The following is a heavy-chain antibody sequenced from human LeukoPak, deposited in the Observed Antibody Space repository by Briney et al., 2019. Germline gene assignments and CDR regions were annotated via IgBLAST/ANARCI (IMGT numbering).Heavy chain of an antibody. J-gene: IGHJ6*03. CDR2: ISGSGGST. CDR3: AKGILRFYYYYMDV. Sequence: QAGGSLRLSCAASGFTFSSYAMSWVRQAPGKGLEWVSAISGSGGSTYYADSVKGRFTISRDNSKNTLYLQMNSLRAEDTAVYYCAKGILRFYYYYMDVWGKGTTVTVSS. V-gene: IGHV3-23*01. D-gene: IGHD3-3*01. CDR1: GFTFSSYA.